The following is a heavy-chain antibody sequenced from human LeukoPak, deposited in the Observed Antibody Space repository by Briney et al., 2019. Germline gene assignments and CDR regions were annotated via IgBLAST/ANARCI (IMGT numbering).Heavy chain of an antibody. V-gene: IGHV1-46*01. J-gene: IGHJ4*02. CDR2: IDPSTGRT. CDR1: GYIFTSQY. Sequence: ASVKVSCKASGYIFTSQYMYWVRQAPGQGLEWMGIIDPSTGRTSYAEKLQGRVTMTTDTSTSTAYMELRSLRSDDTAVYYCARTGRTTVVTPGHDYWGQGTLVTVSS. CDR3: ARTGRTTVVTPGHDY. D-gene: IGHD4-23*01.